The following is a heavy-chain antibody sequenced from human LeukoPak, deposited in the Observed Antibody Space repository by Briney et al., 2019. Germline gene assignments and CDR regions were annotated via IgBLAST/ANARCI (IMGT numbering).Heavy chain of an antibody. V-gene: IGHV4-59*08. CDR2: IYYSGST. Sequence: SETLSLTRNVSGASISNYYWSWIRQTPGKGLEWIGYIYYSGSTDYNPSLKSRITMSVDTSKNQYSLKLSSVTAADTAIYYCARHYFRDYTFDYWGQGSLVTVSS. CDR3: ARHYFRDYTFDY. CDR1: GASISNYY. D-gene: IGHD3-16*01. J-gene: IGHJ4*02.